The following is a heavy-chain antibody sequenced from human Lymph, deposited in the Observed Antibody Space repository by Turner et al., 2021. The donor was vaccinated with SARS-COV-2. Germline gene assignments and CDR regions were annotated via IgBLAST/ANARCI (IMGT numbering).Heavy chain of an antibody. CDR2: ISGSGGDT. Sequence: EVQLLESGGALVQHGGSLRLSCAATGFTFSSYAMSWVRQAPGKVLKWVSAISGSGGDTYYSDSVKSRFTISRDNSKNTLYLQMNSLRAEYTAVYYCAKGVRGAMIVVVIPYFDYWGQGTLVTVSS. CDR1: GFTFSSYA. J-gene: IGHJ4*02. D-gene: IGHD3-22*01. V-gene: IGHV3-23*01. CDR3: AKGVRGAMIVVVIPYFDY.